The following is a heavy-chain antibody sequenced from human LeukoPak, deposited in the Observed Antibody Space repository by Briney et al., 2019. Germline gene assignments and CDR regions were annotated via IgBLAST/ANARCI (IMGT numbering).Heavy chain of an antibody. CDR1: GFTFSSYG. J-gene: IGHJ4*02. Sequence: GRSLRLSCAASGFTFSSYGMHWVRQAPGKGLEWVAVIWYDGSNKYYADSVKGRFTISRDNSKNTLYLQMNSLRAEDTAVYYCARAMDYDSSGVDYWGQGTLVTVSS. D-gene: IGHD3-22*01. CDR2: IWYDGSNK. CDR3: ARAMDYDSSGVDY. V-gene: IGHV3-33*01.